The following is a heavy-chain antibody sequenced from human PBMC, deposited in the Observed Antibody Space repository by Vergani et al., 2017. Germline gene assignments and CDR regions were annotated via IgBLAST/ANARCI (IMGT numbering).Heavy chain of an antibody. Sequence: QVQLQESGPGLVKPSEPLSLTCAVSGYSISSGYYWGWIRQPPGKGLEWIGSIYHSGSTYYNPSLKSRVTISVDTSKNQFSLKLSSVTAADTAVYYCARHTFTFGGVIVTYFDYWGQGTLVTVSS. J-gene: IGHJ4*02. D-gene: IGHD3-16*02. CDR1: GYSISSGYY. CDR3: ARHTFTFGGVIVTYFDY. CDR2: IYHSGST. V-gene: IGHV4-38-2*01.